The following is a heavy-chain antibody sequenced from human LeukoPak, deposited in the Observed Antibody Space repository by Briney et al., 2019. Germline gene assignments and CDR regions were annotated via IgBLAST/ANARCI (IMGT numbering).Heavy chain of an antibody. D-gene: IGHD4-23*01. CDR1: GFTFSSYG. J-gene: IGHJ4*02. CDR2: ISYDGSNK. Sequence: GGSLRLSCAASGFTFSSYGMHWVRQAPGKGLEWVAVISYDGSNKYYADSVKGRFIISRDNSKNTLYLQMNSLRAEDTAVYYCARDYPRPTTVVTRLVDYWGQGTLVTVSS. V-gene: IGHV3-30*03. CDR3: ARDYPRPTTVVTRLVDY.